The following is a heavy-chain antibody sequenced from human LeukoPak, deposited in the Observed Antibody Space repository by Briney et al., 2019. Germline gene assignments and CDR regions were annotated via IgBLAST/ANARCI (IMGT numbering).Heavy chain of an antibody. CDR3: ARGLDEYSYAYYYYYMDV. D-gene: IGHD5-18*01. Sequence: ASVKVSCKASGYTFTSYAMNWVRQATGQGLEWMGWMNPNSGNTGYAQKFQGRVTMTRNTSISTAYMELSSLRSEDTAVYYCARGLDEYSYAYYYYYMDVWGKGTTVTISS. CDR1: GYTFTSYA. CDR2: MNPNSGNT. V-gene: IGHV1-8*02. J-gene: IGHJ6*03.